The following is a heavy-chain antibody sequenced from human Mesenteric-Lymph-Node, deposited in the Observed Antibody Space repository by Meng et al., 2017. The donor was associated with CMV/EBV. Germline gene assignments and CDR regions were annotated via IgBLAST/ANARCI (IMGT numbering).Heavy chain of an antibody. Sequence: SETLSLTCTVSGGSVSSGSYYWSWIRQPPGTGLEWIGYIYYSGSTNYNPSLKSRVTISVDTSKNQFSLKLSSVTAADTAVYYCARVYCSSTSCYTGRGYFDYWGQGTLVTVSS. CDR3: ARVYCSSTSCYTGRGYFDY. D-gene: IGHD2-2*02. J-gene: IGHJ4*02. CDR2: IYYSGST. V-gene: IGHV4-61*01. CDR1: GGSVSSGSYY.